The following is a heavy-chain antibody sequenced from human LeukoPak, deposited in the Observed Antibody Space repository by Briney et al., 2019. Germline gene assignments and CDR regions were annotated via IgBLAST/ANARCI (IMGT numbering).Heavy chain of an antibody. CDR1: GGSISSYY. CDR3: ARSYSSSWATHFDY. Sequence: PSETLSLTCTVSGGSISSYYWSWIRQPAGKGLEWIGRIYTSGSTNYNPSLRSRVTMSVDTSKNQFSLKLSSVTAADTAVYYCARSYSSSWATHFDYWGQGTLVTVSS. J-gene: IGHJ4*02. V-gene: IGHV4-4*07. D-gene: IGHD6-13*01. CDR2: IYTSGST.